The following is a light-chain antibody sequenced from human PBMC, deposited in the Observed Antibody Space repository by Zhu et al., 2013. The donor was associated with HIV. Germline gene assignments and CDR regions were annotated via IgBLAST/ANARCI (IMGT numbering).Light chain of an antibody. Sequence: EIVLTQSPGTLSLSPGERATLSCRATQSISSNLLAWYQQKPGQAPRLLIYDASSRATGIPDRFSGSGSGTDFTLTISRLEPEVFAVYYCQQSGSSPFTFGPGTKVDFK. CDR3: QQSGSSPFT. CDR1: QSISSNL. J-gene: IGKJ3*01. V-gene: IGKV3-20*01. CDR2: DAS.